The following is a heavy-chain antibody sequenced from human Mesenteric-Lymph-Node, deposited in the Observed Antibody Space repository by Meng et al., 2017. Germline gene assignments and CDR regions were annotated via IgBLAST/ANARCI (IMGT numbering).Heavy chain of an antibody. V-gene: IGHV3-23*01. CDR3: ARSNKVYSGYVDFDY. CDR2: VGGIDGNT. Sequence: LSLTCAASGFTFSIYAMSWVRQAPGKGLEWVSAVGGIDGNTYYADSVRGRFTISRDNAKNSLYLQMNSLRAEDTAVYYCARSNKVYSGYVDFDYWGQGTLVTVSS. D-gene: IGHD5-12*01. CDR1: GFTFSIYA. J-gene: IGHJ4*02.